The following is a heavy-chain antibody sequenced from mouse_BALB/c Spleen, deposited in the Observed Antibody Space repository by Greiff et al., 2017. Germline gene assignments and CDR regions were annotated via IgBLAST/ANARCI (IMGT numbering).Heavy chain of an antibody. Sequence: EVKLMESGGGLVQPGGSLKLSCAASGFTFSSYTMSWVRQTPEKRLEWVATISSGGSYTYYPDSVKGRFTISRDNAKNTLYLQMSSLKSEDTAMYYCTREGIITTAMDYWGQGTSVTVSS. J-gene: IGHJ4*01. CDR3: TREGIITTAMDY. V-gene: IGHV5-6-4*01. CDR2: ISSGGSYT. D-gene: IGHD1-2*01. CDR1: GFTFSSYT.